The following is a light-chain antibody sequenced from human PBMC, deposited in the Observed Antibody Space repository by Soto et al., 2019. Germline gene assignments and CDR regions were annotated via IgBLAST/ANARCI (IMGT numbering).Light chain of an antibody. CDR2: LAS. V-gene: IGKV2-28*01. CDR3: QQALQNPLN. J-gene: IGKJ4*01. Sequence: DIVLTQSPLSLSVTPGEPASISCRSSQSLLHSNGNNYLEWYLQKPGQSPQVLIYLASNRASGGPDRVTGRGSGKDFTLKITRVEAEDGGGYYCQQALQNPLNFGGGTKVEIK. CDR1: QSLLHSNGNNY.